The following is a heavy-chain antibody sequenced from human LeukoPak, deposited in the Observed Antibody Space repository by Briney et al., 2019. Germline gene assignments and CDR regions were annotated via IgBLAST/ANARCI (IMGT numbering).Heavy chain of an antibody. CDR2: IYSGGST. CDR3: ARERHDAFDI. J-gene: IGHJ3*02. Sequence: GGSLRLSCAASGFTVSSNYMSWVRQAPGKGLEWVSVIYSGGSTYYADSVKGRFTISRDNSKNTLYLQMNSLRAEGTAVYYCARERHDAFDIWGQGTMVTVSS. V-gene: IGHV3-66*01. CDR1: GFTVSSNY.